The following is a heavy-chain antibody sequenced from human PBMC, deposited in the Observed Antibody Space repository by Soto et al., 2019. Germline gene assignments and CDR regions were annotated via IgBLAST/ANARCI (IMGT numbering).Heavy chain of an antibody. CDR3: ARDRPAAIPWVSDYYYYMDV. J-gene: IGHJ6*03. V-gene: IGHV3-53*04. CDR1: GFTVSSNY. CDR2: IYSGGST. D-gene: IGHD2-2*01. Sequence: GGSLRLSCAASGFTVSSNYMSWVRQAPGKGLEWVSVIYSGGSTYYADSVKGRFTISRHNSKNTLYLQMNSLRAEDTAVYYCARDRPAAIPWVSDYYYYMDVWGKGTTVTVSS.